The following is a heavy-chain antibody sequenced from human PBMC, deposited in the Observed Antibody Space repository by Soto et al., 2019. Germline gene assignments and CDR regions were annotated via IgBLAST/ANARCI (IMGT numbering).Heavy chain of an antibody. Sequence: EVQLLESGGGLVQPGGSLRLSCAASGFTFGTNAMSWVRQAPGKGLEWVSIISGSRNNTYYADSVKGRFTISRDNSKNTLYLQMNSLRVEDTTVYYCAKHVFYGVGAFDIWGQGTMLTVSS. CDR2: ISGSRNNT. D-gene: IGHD4-17*01. CDR1: GFTFGTNA. V-gene: IGHV3-23*01. J-gene: IGHJ3*02. CDR3: AKHVFYGVGAFDI.